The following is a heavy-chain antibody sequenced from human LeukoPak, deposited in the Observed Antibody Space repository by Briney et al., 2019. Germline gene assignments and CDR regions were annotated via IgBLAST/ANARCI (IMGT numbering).Heavy chain of an antibody. Sequence: GGSLRLSCAASGFSFSSYAMTWVRQAPGKGLEWVSGISGNGGRTYHADSVKGRFTISRDNSKNTLYLQMNSLRAEDTAVYYCARDTGYSSGWSDYWGQGTLVTVSS. V-gene: IGHV3-23*01. CDR3: ARDTGYSSGWSDY. D-gene: IGHD6-13*01. CDR2: ISGNGGRT. J-gene: IGHJ4*02. CDR1: GFSFSSYA.